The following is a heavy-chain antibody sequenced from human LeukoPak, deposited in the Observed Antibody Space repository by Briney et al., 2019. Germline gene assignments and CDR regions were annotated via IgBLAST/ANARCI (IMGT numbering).Heavy chain of an antibody. CDR3: ARDIELST. Sequence: LTGGSLRLSCAASGFMFRDAAMTWVRQAPGEGLEWVSLIASSGLNTYYADSVRGRFTISRDNSKNTLSLQMNGLRVEDTAIYYCARDIELSTWGLGTLVTVSS. D-gene: IGHD5-12*01. V-gene: IGHV3-23*01. J-gene: IGHJ3*01. CDR1: GFMFRDAA. CDR2: IASSGLNT.